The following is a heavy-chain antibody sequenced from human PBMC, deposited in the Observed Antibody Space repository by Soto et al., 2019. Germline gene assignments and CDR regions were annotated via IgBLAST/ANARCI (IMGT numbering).Heavy chain of an antibody. CDR2: SHQSGNT. CDR3: ATRDTGRVY. CDR1: GVSISSHDW. D-gene: IGHD5-18*01. J-gene: IGHJ4*02. V-gene: IGHV4-4*02. Sequence: QVQLQESGPGLVKPSGTLSLTCAVSGVSISSHDWWTWVRQPPGKGLEWIGESHQSGNTHYNSSLESRVTISLDKSKNQLSLQLTSVPVADTAVYYCATRDTGRVYWGQGTLVTVSS.